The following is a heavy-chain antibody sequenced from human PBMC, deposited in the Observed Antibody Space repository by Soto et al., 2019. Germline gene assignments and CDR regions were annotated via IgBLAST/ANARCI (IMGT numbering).Heavy chain of an antibody. V-gene: IGHV4-34*01. CDR1: GGSFCGYY. Sequence: QVQLQQWGAGLLKPSETLSLTCAVYGGSFCGYYWTWIRQPPGTGLEWIGEINHSGSTNYNPSLKSRVTISVDTSKNQFSLKLTSVTAADTAVYYCARDKITGRFDYWGQGTLVTVSS. CDR3: ARDKITGRFDY. D-gene: IGHD2-8*02. CDR2: INHSGST. J-gene: IGHJ4*02.